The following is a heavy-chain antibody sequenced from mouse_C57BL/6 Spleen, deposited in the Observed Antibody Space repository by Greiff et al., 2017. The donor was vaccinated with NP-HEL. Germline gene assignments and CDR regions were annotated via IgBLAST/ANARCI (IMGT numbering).Heavy chain of an antibody. CDR3: ASNYYGRGYAMDY. Sequence: EVQLQESGAELVKPGASVKLSCTASGFNIKDYYMHWVKQRTEQGLEWIGRIDPEDGETKYDPKFQGKATITADTSSNTAYLQLSSLTSEDTAVYYCASNYYGRGYAMDYWGQGTSVTVSS. J-gene: IGHJ4*01. CDR2: IDPEDGET. CDR1: GFNIKDYY. D-gene: IGHD1-1*01. V-gene: IGHV14-2*01.